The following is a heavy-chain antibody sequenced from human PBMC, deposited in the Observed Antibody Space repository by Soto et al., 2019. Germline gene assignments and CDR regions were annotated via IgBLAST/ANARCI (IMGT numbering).Heavy chain of an antibody. CDR3: ARGSDSYDTSGYYSDY. J-gene: IGHJ4*02. V-gene: IGHV1-69*06. CDR1: GGTFSSYA. D-gene: IGHD3-22*01. CDR2: IIPIFGTA. Sequence: GASVKVSCKASGGTFSSYAISWVRQAPGQGLEWTGGIIPIFGTANYAQKFQGRVTITADKSTSTAYMELSSLRSEDTAVYYCARGSDSYDTSGYYSDYWGQGTLVTVSS.